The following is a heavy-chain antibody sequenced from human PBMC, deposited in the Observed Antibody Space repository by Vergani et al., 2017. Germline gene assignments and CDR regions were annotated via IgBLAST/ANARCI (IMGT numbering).Heavy chain of an antibody. D-gene: IGHD6-6*01. CDR2: ISGSGGCT. CDR1: GFTFSSYA. V-gene: IGHV3-23*01. CDR3: ATPGGAALRGGWFDP. J-gene: IGHJ5*02. Sequence: EVQLLESGGGLVQPGGSLRLSCAASGFTFSSYAMSWVRQAPGKGLEWVSAISGSGGCTYYADSVKGRFTISRDNSKNTLYLQMNSLRAEDTAVYYCATPGGAALRGGWFDPWGQGTLVTVSS.